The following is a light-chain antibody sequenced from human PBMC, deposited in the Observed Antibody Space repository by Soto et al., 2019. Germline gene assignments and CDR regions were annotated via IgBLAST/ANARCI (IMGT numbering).Light chain of an antibody. CDR1: QSISRN. Sequence: DLQMTQSPSSLSASVGDRVTITCRASQSISRNLNWYQQKPGKAPKLLIYAASSFQSGVPSRFSGSGSGTDFTLTISSLQPEDFATYYFQQSYSTPDTFGQGTKLEIK. J-gene: IGKJ2*01. CDR2: AAS. CDR3: QQSYSTPDT. V-gene: IGKV1-39*01.